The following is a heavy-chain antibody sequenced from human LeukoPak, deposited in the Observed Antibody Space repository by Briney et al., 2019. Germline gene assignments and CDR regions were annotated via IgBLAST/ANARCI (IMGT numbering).Heavy chain of an antibody. V-gene: IGHV4-59*01. CDR1: GGPLTSYY. Sequence: SETLSLTCAVSGGPLTSYYWSWIRQPPGKGLEWIGFIYYRGSTNYNPSLESRVTISVDTSKNRFSLKLSSVTAADTAVYYCARDRYSGYDGFGAFDIWGQGTLVTVSS. D-gene: IGHD5-12*01. CDR3: ARDRYSGYDGFGAFDI. J-gene: IGHJ4*02. CDR2: IYYRGST.